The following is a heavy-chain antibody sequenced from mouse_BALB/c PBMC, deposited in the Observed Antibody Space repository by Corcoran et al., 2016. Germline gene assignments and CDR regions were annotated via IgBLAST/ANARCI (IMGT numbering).Heavy chain of an antibody. V-gene: IGHV9-1*02. CDR1: GYTFTHSG. D-gene: IGHD3-3*01. CDR3: ATRDVGWVAY. Sequence: QIQLVTYGPQLKKPGDTGTISRTASGYTFTHSGMNWVKHAPGKGGKWMGWINTYTGEPTYADDFKGRFTFSLAPSASTAYLQINKLKNEEMATYFCATRDVGWVAYWGQGTLVTVSA. CDR2: INTYTGEP. J-gene: IGHJ3*01.